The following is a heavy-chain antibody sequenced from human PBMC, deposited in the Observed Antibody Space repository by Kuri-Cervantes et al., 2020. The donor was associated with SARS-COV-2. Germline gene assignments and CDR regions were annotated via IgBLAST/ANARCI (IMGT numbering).Heavy chain of an antibody. CDR1: GFTFSSYS. J-gene: IGHJ4*02. V-gene: IGHV3-21*01. D-gene: IGHD3-10*01. CDR3: ARGRAYGSGSYYFY. Sequence: GESLKISCAASGFTFSSYSMNWVRQAPGKGLEWVSSISSSSSYIYYADSVKGRLTISRDNAKNSLYLQMNSLRAEDTAVYYCARGRAYGSGSYYFYWGQGTLVTVSS. CDR2: ISSSSSYI.